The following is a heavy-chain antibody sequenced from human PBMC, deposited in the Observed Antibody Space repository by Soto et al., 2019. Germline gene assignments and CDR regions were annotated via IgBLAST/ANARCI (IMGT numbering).Heavy chain of an antibody. V-gene: IGHV1-2*02. D-gene: IGHD3-22*01. CDR2: INPNSGGT. CDR3: ARGDLGYYYDSSCDTFVDY. Sequence: ASVKVSCKASGYTFTGYYMHWVRQAPGQGLEWMGWINPNSGGTNYAQKFQGRVTMTRDTSISTAYMELSRLRSEDTAVYYCARGDLGYYYDSSCDTFVDYWCQGLVVTVSS. J-gene: IGHJ4*02. CDR1: GYTFTGYY.